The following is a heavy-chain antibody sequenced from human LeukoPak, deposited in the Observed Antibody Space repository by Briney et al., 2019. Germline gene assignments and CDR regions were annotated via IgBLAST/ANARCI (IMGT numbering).Heavy chain of an antibody. D-gene: IGHD3-10*01. CDR3: ARFYGSGSYYLDY. Sequence: GGSLRLSCAASGFTFSSYAMSWVHQAPGKGLEWVSAISGSGGSTYYADSVKGRFTISRDNSKNTLYLQMNSLRAEDTAVYYCARFYGSGSYYLDYWGQGTLVTVSS. J-gene: IGHJ4*02. CDR1: GFTFSSYA. CDR2: ISGSGGST. V-gene: IGHV3-23*01.